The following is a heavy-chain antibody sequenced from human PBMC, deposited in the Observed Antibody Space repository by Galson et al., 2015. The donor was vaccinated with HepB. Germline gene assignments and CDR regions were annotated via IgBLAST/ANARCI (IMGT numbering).Heavy chain of an antibody. Sequence: SLRLSCAVSGFTFNKYGMHWVRQAPGKGLEWVAVISKDGSSKYIADSVKGRFTISRDNSKNTLYLQMNSLRIDDTAVYYCAKDIAYRNWYFDIWGRGTLVTISS. CDR3: AKDIAYRNWYFDI. CDR1: GFTFNKYG. D-gene: IGHD4-11*01. CDR2: ISKDGSSK. V-gene: IGHV3-30*18. J-gene: IGHJ2*01.